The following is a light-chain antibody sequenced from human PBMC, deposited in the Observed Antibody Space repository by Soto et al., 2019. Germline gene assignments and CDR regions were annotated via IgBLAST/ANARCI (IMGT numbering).Light chain of an antibody. Sequence: QSALTQPASVSGSPGQSITISCTGTSSDVGGYNYVSWYQQHPGKAPKLMIYDVSNRPSGVSNRFSGSKSGNTASLTISGLQAEDEADYYCSSYTSGSTLLFGGGTQLTVL. V-gene: IGLV2-14*01. J-gene: IGLJ2*01. CDR1: SSDVGGYNY. CDR2: DVS. CDR3: SSYTSGSTLL.